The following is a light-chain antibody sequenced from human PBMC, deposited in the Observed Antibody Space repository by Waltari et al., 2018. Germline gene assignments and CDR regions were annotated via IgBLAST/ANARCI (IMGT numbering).Light chain of an antibody. CDR2: RNN. J-gene: IGLJ2*01. Sequence: QSVLTQPPSASGTPGQRVTISCSGSSSNLGSNYVYWYQQLPGTAPKLLIYRNNQRPSGVPDRFSGSKSGTSASLAISGLRSEDGADYYCAAWDDSRSGVVFGGGTKLTVL. CDR1: SSNLGSNY. V-gene: IGLV1-47*01. CDR3: AAWDDSRSGVV.